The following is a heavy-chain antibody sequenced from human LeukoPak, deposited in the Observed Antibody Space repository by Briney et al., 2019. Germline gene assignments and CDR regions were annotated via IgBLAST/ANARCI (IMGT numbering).Heavy chain of an antibody. D-gene: IGHD6-13*01. J-gene: IGHJ5*02. CDR3: ARGVAAVGTDWLDP. V-gene: IGHV4-4*02. CDR2: IYHSGST. Sequence: SGTLSLTCAVSGGSISRSNWRSRVRQPPGKGLEWIGEIYHSGSTNYNPSLKSRVTISVDKSKNQFSLKLSSVTAADTAVYYCARGVAAVGTDWLDPWGQGTLVTVSS. CDR1: GGSISRSNW.